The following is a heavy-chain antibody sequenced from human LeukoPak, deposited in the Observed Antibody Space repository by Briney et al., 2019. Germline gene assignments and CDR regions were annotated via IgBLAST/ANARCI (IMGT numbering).Heavy chain of an antibody. J-gene: IGHJ4*02. Sequence: SEGLSLTCTVPGGSVSNNNYYWGWIRQPPGKGLEWIGILSYTASTYYNPSLKSRVTISVDTSKLQFSLKVSSVTAADTAVYYCARVLAACAHFDDWGQGTLVTFS. V-gene: IGHV4-39*01. CDR2: LSYTAST. CDR1: GGSVSNNNYY. CDR3: ARVLAACAHFDD. D-gene: IGHD6-13*01.